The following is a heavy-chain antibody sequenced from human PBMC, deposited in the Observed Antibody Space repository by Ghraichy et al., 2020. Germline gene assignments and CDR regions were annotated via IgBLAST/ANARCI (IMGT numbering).Heavy chain of an antibody. V-gene: IGHV3-21*01. CDR3: GSSGTSLFLPRVDY. CDR1: GFNFRAYC. D-gene: IGHD2-2*01. J-gene: IGHJ4*02. Sequence: GGSLRLSCAASGFNFRAYCMNWVRQVPGKGLEWVSSISSGGGYKSYADSVKGRFTISRDDATTSVYLQMTSLRAEDTAVYYCGSSGTSLFLPRVDYWGQGTLVTVSS. CDR2: ISSGGGYK.